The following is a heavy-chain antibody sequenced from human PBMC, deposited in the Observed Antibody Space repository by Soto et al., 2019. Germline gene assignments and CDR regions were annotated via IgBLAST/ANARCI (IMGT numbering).Heavy chain of an antibody. J-gene: IGHJ4*02. CDR2: ISGGGGGT. Sequence: EVQLLESGGGLEQPGGSLRLSCAASGFTFSNYALNWVRHAPGKGLEWVSGISGGGGGTHYTDSVKGRFTISRDNSKNTVLPQMNSLRAEDTAVYFCPKGSHYVIVTAYHAFVFWGPGTLVTVSS. D-gene: IGHD3-9*01. CDR1: GFTFSNYA. CDR3: PKGSHYVIVTAYHAFVF. V-gene: IGHV3-23*01.